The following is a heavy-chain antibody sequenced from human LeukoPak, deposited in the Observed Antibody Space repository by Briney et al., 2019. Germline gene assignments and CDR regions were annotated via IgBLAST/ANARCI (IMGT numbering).Heavy chain of an antibody. J-gene: IGHJ4*02. V-gene: IGHV1-46*01. CDR1: GYTFTSYY. CDR2: INPSGGST. D-gene: IGHD4-23*01. CDR3: ARLAAGGNPYKGLDY. Sequence: GASVKVSCKASGYTFTSYYMHWVRQAPGQGLEWMGIINPSGGSTSYAQKFQGRVTMTRDMSTGTVYMELSSLRSEDTAVYYCARLAAGGNPYKGLDYWGQGTLVTVSS.